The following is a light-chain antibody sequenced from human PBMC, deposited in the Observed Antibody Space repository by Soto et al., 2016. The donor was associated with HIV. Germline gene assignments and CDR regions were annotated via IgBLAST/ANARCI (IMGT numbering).Light chain of an antibody. J-gene: IGKJ5*01. CDR3: QQYNSYPIT. CDR2: KVS. CDR1: QSVNDW. V-gene: IGKV1-5*03. Sequence: DIQLTQSPSTLSAAVGDRVTITCRASQSVNDWLAWYQQKPGTPPSLLIYKVSTLESGVPSRFSGVGFGTDSTLTISSLQPEDFATYYCQQYNSYPITFDQGTRLEIK.